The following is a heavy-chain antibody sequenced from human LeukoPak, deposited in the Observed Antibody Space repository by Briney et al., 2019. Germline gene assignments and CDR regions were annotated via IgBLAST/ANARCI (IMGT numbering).Heavy chain of an antibody. Sequence: GGSLRLSCAASGFTFSSYAMSWVRQAPGKGLEWVSSISSSSSYIYYADSVKGRFTISRDNVKNSLYLQMNSLRAEDTAVYYCAREDLELAAYLEYWGQGTLVTVSS. CDR2: ISSSSSYI. CDR3: AREDLELAAYLEY. V-gene: IGHV3-21*01. J-gene: IGHJ4*02. D-gene: IGHD6-13*01. CDR1: GFTFSSYA.